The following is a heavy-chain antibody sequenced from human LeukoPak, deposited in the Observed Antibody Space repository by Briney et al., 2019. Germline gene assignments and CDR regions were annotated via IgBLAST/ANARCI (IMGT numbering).Heavy chain of an antibody. CDR1: GGSISSSSYY. D-gene: IGHD2-15*01. CDR2: IYYSGST. CDR3: ARDGFPVVD. Sequence: PSETLSLTCTVSGGSISSSSYYWGWIRQPPGKGLEWIGSIYYSGSTYYNPSLKSRVTISVDTSKNQFSLKLRSVTAADTAVYYCARDGFPVVDWGQGTLVTVSS. J-gene: IGHJ4*02. V-gene: IGHV4-39*07.